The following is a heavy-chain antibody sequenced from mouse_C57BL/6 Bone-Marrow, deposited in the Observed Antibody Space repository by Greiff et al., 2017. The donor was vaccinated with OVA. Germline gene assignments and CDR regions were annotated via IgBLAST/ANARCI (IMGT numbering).Heavy chain of an antibody. D-gene: IGHD1-1*01. CDR3: ARPGTFDY. Sequence: VQVVESGAELVRPGTSVKVSCKASGYAFTNYLIEWVKQRPGQGLEWIGVINPGSGGTNYNEKFKGKATLTADKSSSTAYMQLSSLTSEDSAVYFCARPGTFDYWGQGTTLTVSS. V-gene: IGHV1-54*01. CDR1: GYAFTNYL. CDR2: INPGSGGT. J-gene: IGHJ2*01.